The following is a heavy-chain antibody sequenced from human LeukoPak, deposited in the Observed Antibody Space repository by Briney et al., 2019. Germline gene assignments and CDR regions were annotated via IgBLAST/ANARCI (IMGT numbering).Heavy chain of an antibody. D-gene: IGHD6-19*01. CDR2: ISGSGGST. CDR1: GFTVSSNY. J-gene: IGHJ4*02. Sequence: GGSLRLSCAASGFTVSSNYMSWVRQAPGKGLEWVSAISGSGGSTYYADSVKGRFTISRDNSKNTLYLEMNSLRAEDTAGYYCAKDRGAVAGPDFDYWGQGTLVTVSS. CDR3: AKDRGAVAGPDFDY. V-gene: IGHV3-23*01.